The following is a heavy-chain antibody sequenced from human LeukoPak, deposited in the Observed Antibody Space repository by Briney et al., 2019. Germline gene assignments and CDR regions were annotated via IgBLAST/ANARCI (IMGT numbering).Heavy chain of an antibody. CDR1: GGSISSSSYY. D-gene: IGHD3-9*01. V-gene: IGHV4-39*07. CDR3: ARGRDILTGYYWRWFDP. CDR2: IYYSGST. Sequence: SETLSLTCTVSGGSISSSSYYWGWIRQPPGKGLEWIGSIYYSGSTYYNPSLKSRVTISVDTSKNQFSLKLSSVTAADTAVYYCARGRDILTGYYWRWFDPWGQGTLVTVSS. J-gene: IGHJ5*02.